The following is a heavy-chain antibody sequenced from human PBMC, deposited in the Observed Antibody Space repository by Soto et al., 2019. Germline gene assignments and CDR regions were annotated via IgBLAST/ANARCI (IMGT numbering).Heavy chain of an antibody. D-gene: IGHD3-3*01. CDR3: ARHATVLRFLEWLLSNFDY. Sequence: SETLSLTCTVSGGSISSSSYYWGWIRQPPGKGLKRIGSIYYSGSTYYNPSLKSRVTISVDTSKNQFSLKLSSVTAADTAVYYCARHATVLRFLEWLLSNFDYWVQGTLVTVSS. CDR1: GGSISSSSYY. V-gene: IGHV4-39*01. J-gene: IGHJ4*02. CDR2: IYYSGST.